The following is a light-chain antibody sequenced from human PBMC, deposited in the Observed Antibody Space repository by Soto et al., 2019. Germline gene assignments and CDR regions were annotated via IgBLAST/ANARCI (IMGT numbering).Light chain of an antibody. CDR2: DVS. Sequence: QSALTQPASVSGSPGQSVTISCTGTSSDVDGYNYVSWYQQNAGKAPKLTIYDVSNRPSGVSDRFSGSKSGNTASLTISGLQAEDKADYYCSSYTSGTTRYVFGTGTKVTVL. J-gene: IGLJ1*01. CDR3: SSYTSGTTRYV. V-gene: IGLV2-14*03. CDR1: SSDVDGYNY.